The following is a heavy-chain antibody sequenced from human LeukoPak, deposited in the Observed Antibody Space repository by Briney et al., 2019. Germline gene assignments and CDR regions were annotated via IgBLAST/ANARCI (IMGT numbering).Heavy chain of an antibody. J-gene: IGHJ4*02. CDR3: AKVDIVATIDAGRLVDY. CDR2: ISDDGSNK. Sequence: GGCLRDSRAPPGVSSRIYATQSVCDTLHERLWRGAAISDDGSNKYYADSVKGRFTISRDNSKNTLYLQMNSLRAEDTAVYYCAKVDIVATIDAGRLVDYWGQGTLVTVSS. D-gene: IGHD5-12*01. V-gene: IGHV3-30*04. CDR1: GVSSRIYA.